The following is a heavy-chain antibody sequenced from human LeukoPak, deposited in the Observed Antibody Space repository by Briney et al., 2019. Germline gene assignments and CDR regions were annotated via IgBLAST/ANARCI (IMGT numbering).Heavy chain of an antibody. Sequence: GGSLRLSCAASGFTFSSYAMNWVRQAPGKGLEWVSVIGGRRTYTHYADSVKGRCTISRDNSGNTLYLQVNSLRADDTAVYYCATDPDHIVGASSADYWGQGTLVTVSS. CDR3: ATDPDHIVGASSADY. D-gene: IGHD1-26*01. CDR1: GFTFSSYA. J-gene: IGHJ4*02. V-gene: IGHV3-23*01. CDR2: IGGRRTYT.